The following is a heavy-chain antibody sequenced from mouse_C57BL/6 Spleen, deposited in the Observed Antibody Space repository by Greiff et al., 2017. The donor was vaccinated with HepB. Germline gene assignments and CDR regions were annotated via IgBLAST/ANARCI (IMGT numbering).Heavy chain of an antibody. CDR2: ISSGSSTI. CDR3: VRRGTVVSYAMDY. CDR1: GFTFSDYG. V-gene: IGHV5-17*01. D-gene: IGHD1-1*01. J-gene: IGHJ4*01. Sequence: EVMLVESGGGLVKPGGSLKLSCAASGFTFSDYGMHWVRQAPEKGLEWVAYISSGSSTIYYADTVKGRFTISRDNAKNTLFLQMTSLRSEDTAMYYCVRRGTVVSYAMDYWGQGTSVTVSS.